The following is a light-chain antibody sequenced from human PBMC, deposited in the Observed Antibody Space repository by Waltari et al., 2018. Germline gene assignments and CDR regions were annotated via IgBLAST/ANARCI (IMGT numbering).Light chain of an antibody. CDR3: QQSSTTPST. CDR2: SAS. CDR1: QSISNF. J-gene: IGKJ2*01. Sequence: DIQMTQSPSSLSASVRDRVTITGRVSQSISNFLNWYQQQPGEAPKLLIYSASTLQSGVPSRFSGAGSGTDFSLTIISLQPEDFASYYCQQSSTTPSTFGQGTKLEIK. V-gene: IGKV1-39*01.